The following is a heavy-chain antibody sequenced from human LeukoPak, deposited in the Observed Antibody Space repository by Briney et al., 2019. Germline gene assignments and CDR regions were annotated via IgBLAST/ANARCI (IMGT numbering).Heavy chain of an antibody. V-gene: IGHV3-21*01. CDR2: ISSSSSYI. D-gene: IGHD2-2*01. Sequence: SGGFLRLSCAASGFTFSSYSMNWVRQAPGKGLEWVSSISSSSSYIYYADSVKGRFTISRDNAKNSLYLQMNSLRAEDTAVYYCSRLPAAHYYYYYGMDVWGQGTTVTVSS. J-gene: IGHJ6*02. CDR1: GFTFSSYS. CDR3: SRLPAAHYYYYYGMDV.